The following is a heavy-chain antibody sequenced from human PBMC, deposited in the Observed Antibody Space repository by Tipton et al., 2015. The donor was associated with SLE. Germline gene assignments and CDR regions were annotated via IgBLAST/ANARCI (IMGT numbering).Heavy chain of an antibody. CDR1: GFTFSNYG. D-gene: IGHD3-3*01. CDR2: IWYDGSNK. Sequence: SLRLSCAASGFTFSNYGMHWVRQAPGKGLEWVAVIWYDGSNKYYADSVKGRFTISRDNAKNSLYLQMNSLRAEDTAVYYCARSPYDFWSGDYWGQGTLVTVSS. CDR3: ARSPYDFWSGDY. V-gene: IGHV3-33*01. J-gene: IGHJ4*02.